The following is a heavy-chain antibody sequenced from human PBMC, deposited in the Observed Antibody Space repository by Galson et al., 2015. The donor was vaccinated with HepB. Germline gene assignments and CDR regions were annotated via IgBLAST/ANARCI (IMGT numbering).Heavy chain of an antibody. Sequence: SLRLSCAASGFTFSSYAMHWVRQAPGKGLEWVAVISYDGSNKYYADSVKGRFTISRDNSKNTLYLQMNSLRAEDTAVYYCAREELATIKGAFDIWGQGTMVTVSS. CDR3: AREELATIKGAFDI. D-gene: IGHD5-12*01. J-gene: IGHJ3*02. CDR2: ISYDGSNK. CDR1: GFTFSSYA. V-gene: IGHV3-30-3*01.